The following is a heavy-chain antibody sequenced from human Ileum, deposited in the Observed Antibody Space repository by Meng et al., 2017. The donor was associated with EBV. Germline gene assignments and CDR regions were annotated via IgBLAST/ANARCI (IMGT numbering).Heavy chain of an antibody. V-gene: IGHV1-69-2*01. CDR2: VDPEDGEP. J-gene: IGHJ4*02. Sequence: EVSLEQSGAELRRPGATAIVSCKVSGFIFRDYYIHWIKQAPGKGLEWMGLVDPEDGEPIYAERFQGRLTISADTSVATVYMEVRSLRSDDTAVYYCARAGNGGSYYFTYWGQGTLVTVSS. CDR3: ARAGNGGSYYFTY. D-gene: IGHD1-26*01. CDR1: GFIFRDYY.